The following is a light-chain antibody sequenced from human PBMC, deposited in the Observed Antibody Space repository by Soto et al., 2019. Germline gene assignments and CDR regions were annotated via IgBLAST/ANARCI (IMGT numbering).Light chain of an antibody. V-gene: IGKV1-6*01. CDR3: LQDRNYPRT. CDR2: GAS. CDR1: QDIRGD. J-gene: IGKJ1*01. Sequence: AIQMTQPPSSLSASVGDRVTITCRASQDIRGDLGWYQQKPGKAPKALIYGASNLQSGVPSRFSGSGFGTDFTLTISSLQPEDFATYYCLQDRNYPRTFGQGTKVESK.